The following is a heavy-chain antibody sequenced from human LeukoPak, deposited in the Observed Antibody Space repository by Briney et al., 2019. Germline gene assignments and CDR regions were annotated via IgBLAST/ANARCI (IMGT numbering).Heavy chain of an antibody. CDR2: ISSSSSYI. Sequence: GGSLGLSCAASGFTFSTYSMNWVRQAPGKGLGWVSSISSSSSYIYYADSVQGRFTISRDNAKNSLFLQMNSLRVEDTAVYYCAREKGYSGYVINYYYYYYMDVWGKGTTVTVSS. V-gene: IGHV3-21*01. D-gene: IGHD5-12*01. J-gene: IGHJ6*03. CDR3: AREKGYSGYVINYYYYYYMDV. CDR1: GFTFSTYS.